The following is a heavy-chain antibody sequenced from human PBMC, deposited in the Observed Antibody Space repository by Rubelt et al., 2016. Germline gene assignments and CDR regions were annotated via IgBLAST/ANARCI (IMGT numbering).Heavy chain of an antibody. CDR3: ARAGVTTADAFDI. J-gene: IGHJ3*02. Sequence: QVQLVESGGGLVKPGGSLRLSCAASGFTFSDYYMSWIRQAPGKGLEWVSYISSSSSYTNYADSVKGRFTISRDNAKNSLYLHMNSLRAEDTAVYYCARAGVTTADAFDIWGQGTMVTVSS. D-gene: IGHD4-11*01. CDR1: GFTFSDYY. CDR2: ISSSSSYT. V-gene: IGHV3-11*06.